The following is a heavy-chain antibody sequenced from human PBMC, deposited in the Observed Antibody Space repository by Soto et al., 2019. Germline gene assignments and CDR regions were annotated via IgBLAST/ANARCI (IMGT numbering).Heavy chain of an antibody. D-gene: IGHD4-17*01. Sequence: QVQLQESGPGLVKPSQTLSLTCTVSGGSISSGGYYWSWIRQHPGKGLEWFGYNYYSGSTYYNPSLRSRVSISVDTCKNQFSLKLSSVTAADTAVYYCARSPEATVTAFDYWGQGTLVTVSS. V-gene: IGHV4-31*03. CDR1: GGSISSGGYY. CDR2: NYYSGST. J-gene: IGHJ4*02. CDR3: ARSPEATVTAFDY.